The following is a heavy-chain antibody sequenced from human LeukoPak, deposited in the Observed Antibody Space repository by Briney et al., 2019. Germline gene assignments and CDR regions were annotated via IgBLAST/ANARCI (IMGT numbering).Heavy chain of an antibody. J-gene: IGHJ3*02. CDR1: GGSISSGSYY. V-gene: IGHV4-61*02. CDR2: IYTSGST. Sequence: SETLSLTCTVSGGSISSGSYYWSWLRQPAGKGLEWIVRIYTSGSTNYNPSLKSRVTISVDTSKNQFSLKLSSVTAADTAVYYCARDLAGNWNYVNAFDIWGQGTMVTVSS. CDR3: ARDLAGNWNYVNAFDI. D-gene: IGHD1-7*01.